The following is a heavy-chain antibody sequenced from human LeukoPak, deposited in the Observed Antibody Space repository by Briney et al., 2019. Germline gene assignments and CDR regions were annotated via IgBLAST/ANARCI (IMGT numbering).Heavy chain of an antibody. J-gene: IGHJ4*02. CDR3: ASATYYYGSGIDSHFDY. D-gene: IGHD3-10*01. CDR1: GGSISSGDYY. V-gene: IGHV4-30-4*01. Sequence: SETLSLTCTVSGGSISSGDYYWSWIRQPPGKGLEWIGYIYYSGSTYYNPSLKSRVTISVDTSKNQFSLKLSSVTAADTAVYYCASATYYYGSGIDSHFDYWGQGTLVTVSS. CDR2: IYYSGST.